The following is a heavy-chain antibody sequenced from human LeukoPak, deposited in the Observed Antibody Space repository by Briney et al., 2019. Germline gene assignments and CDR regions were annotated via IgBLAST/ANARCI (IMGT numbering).Heavy chain of an antibody. J-gene: IGHJ6*03. CDR2: IYTSGST. CDR1: GGSISTYY. V-gene: IGHV4-4*07. Sequence: PSETLSLACTVSGGSISTYYWSWIRQPAGKGLEWIGRIYTSGSTNYNPSLKSRVTMSVDTSKNQFSLKLSSVTAADTAVYYCASRYCSSTSCYGGAYYYYYMDVWGKGTTVTVSS. D-gene: IGHD2-2*01. CDR3: ASRYCSSTSCYGGAYYYYYMDV.